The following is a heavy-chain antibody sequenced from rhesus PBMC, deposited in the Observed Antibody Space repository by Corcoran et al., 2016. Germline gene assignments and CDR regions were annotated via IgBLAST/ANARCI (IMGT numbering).Heavy chain of an antibody. CDR2: INPYNGNT. CDR1: GYTFTDYH. D-gene: IGHD4-23*01. CDR3: AREGVYTVTMFDY. Sequence: QVQLVQSGAEVKKPGSSVKVSCKASGYTFTDYHMHWVRQPPRQGLEWMGWINPYNGNTKYAQKFQGRVTMTRETSTSTAYMELSSLRSEDTAVYYCAREGVYTVTMFDYWGQGVLVTVSS. V-gene: IGHV1S2*01. J-gene: IGHJ4*01.